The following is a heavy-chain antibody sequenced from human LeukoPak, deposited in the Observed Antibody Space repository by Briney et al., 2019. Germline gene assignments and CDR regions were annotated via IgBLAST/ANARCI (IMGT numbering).Heavy chain of an antibody. CDR3: ARDKAVTTEVTQHFQH. V-gene: IGHV1-18*01. Sequence: GESLKISCKGSGYTFTNYGISWVRQAPGQGLEWMAWISAYNGYTDYAQKLQFRVTMTTDTSTSTAYMELRSLRSDDTAVYYCARDKAVTTEVTQHFQHWGQGTLVTVSS. D-gene: IGHD4-23*01. CDR1: GYTFTNYG. CDR2: ISAYNGYT. J-gene: IGHJ1*01.